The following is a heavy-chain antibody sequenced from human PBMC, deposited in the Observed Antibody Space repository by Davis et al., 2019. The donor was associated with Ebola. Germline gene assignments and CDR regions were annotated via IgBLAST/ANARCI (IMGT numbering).Heavy chain of an antibody. J-gene: IGHJ6*02. Sequence: ASVKVSCKASGYTFTSYGISWVRQAPGQGLEWMGCITAYNGNTNYAQKLQGRVTITRDTSASTAYMELSSLRSEDTAVYYCAREGAGIAVACMDVWGQGTTVTVSS. V-gene: IGHV1-18*01. CDR2: ITAYNGNT. CDR3: AREGAGIAVACMDV. D-gene: IGHD6-19*01. CDR1: GYTFTSYG.